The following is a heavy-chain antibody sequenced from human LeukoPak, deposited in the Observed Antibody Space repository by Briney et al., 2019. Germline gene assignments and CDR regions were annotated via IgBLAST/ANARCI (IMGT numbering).Heavy chain of an antibody. Sequence: GGSLRLSCAASGFTFSSSVMTWVRQAPGKGLEWVSAISGSGGTTYYADSVKGRFTISRDNSKNTLYLEMDSLRADDTAVYSCAKDPPSVMANAFHIWGQGTMVTVSS. CDR3: AKDPPSVMANAFHI. J-gene: IGHJ3*02. CDR1: GFTFSSSV. D-gene: IGHD3-16*01. V-gene: IGHV3-23*01. CDR2: ISGSGGTT.